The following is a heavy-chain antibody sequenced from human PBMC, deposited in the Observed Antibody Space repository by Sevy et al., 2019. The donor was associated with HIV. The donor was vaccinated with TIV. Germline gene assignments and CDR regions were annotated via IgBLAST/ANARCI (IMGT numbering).Heavy chain of an antibody. V-gene: IGHV7-4-1*02. J-gene: IGHJ1*01. D-gene: IGHD2-2*01. CDR3: ARAPPATSFLVPRGFQL. CDR1: GYSFTTYV. CDR2: IDTNTGNP. Sequence: ASVKVSCKASGYSFTTYVINWVRQAPGQGLEWMGWIDTNTGNPTYAQAFTGRFVFSLDTSVSTAYLQISRLKAEATAFFYCARAPPATSFLVPRGFQLWGQGTLVTVSS.